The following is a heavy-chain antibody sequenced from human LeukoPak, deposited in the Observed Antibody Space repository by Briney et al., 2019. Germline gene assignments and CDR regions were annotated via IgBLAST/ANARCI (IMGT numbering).Heavy chain of an antibody. CDR3: ARAYSLLWGYFDY. CDR2: IIPILGIA. Sequence: SVKVSCKASGGTFSSYAISWVRQAPGQGLEWMGRIIPILGIANYAQKFQGRVTITAGKSTSTAYMELSSLRSEDTAVYYCARAYSLLWGYFDYWGQGTLVTVSS. CDR1: GGTFSSYA. J-gene: IGHJ4*02. V-gene: IGHV1-69*04. D-gene: IGHD2-15*01.